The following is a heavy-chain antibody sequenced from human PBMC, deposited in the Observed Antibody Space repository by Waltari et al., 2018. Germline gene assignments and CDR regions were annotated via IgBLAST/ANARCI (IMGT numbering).Heavy chain of an antibody. CDR3: AKDSSPFLEHRVYYYYYMDV. CDR2: FYSGGTT. D-gene: IGHD3-3*01. J-gene: IGHJ6*03. CDR1: GFTFGNDA. V-gene: IGHV3-23*03. Sequence: EVQLLESGGGLVQPGGSLRLSCAASGFTFGNDAMSWVRQAPGRGLEWVSVFYSGGTTYYADSVKGRFTISRDNSKNTLYLQMNSLRAEDTAVYYCAKDSSPFLEHRVYYYYYMDVWGKGTTVTVSS.